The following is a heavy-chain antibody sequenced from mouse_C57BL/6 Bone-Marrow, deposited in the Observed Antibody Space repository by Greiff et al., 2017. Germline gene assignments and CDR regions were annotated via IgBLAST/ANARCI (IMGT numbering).Heavy chain of an antibody. V-gene: IGHV1-54*01. CDR3: ARRVHYYGRGNYFDY. Sequence: VQLQQSGAELVRPGTSVKVSCKASGYAFTNYLIEWVKQRPGQGLEWIGVINPGSGGTNYNEKFKGKATLTADTSSSTAYMQLSSLTSEDAAVYFCARRVHYYGRGNYFDYWGQGTTLTVSS. CDR1: GYAFTNYL. D-gene: IGHD1-1*01. J-gene: IGHJ2*01. CDR2: INPGSGGT.